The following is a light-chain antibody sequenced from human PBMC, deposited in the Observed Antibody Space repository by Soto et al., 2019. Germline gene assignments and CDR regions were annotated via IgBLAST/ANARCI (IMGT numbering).Light chain of an antibody. Sequence: IQLTHSPSSLSASVGDRVTITCRASQGISSYLAWYQQKPGKAPKLLIFPASTLQSGVPSRFSGSGSGTDFTLTISSLQPEDFATYYCQQLSLFGQGTRLEIK. J-gene: IGKJ5*01. V-gene: IGKV1-9*01. CDR1: QGISSY. CDR3: QQLSL. CDR2: PAS.